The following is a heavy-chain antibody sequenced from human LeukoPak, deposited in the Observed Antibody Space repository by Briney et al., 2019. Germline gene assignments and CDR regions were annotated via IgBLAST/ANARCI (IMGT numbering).Heavy chain of an antibody. D-gene: IGHD3-16*01. J-gene: IGHJ5*02. V-gene: IGHV4-34*01. CDR1: GGSFSGYY. CDR3: ARDGLRRRIWGENWFDP. Sequence: SETLSLTCAVYGGSFSGYYWSWIRQPPGKGLEWIGEINHSGSTNYNPSLKSRVTISVDTSKNQFSLKLSSVTAADTAVYYCARDGLRRRIWGENWFDPWGQGTLVTVSS. CDR2: INHSGST.